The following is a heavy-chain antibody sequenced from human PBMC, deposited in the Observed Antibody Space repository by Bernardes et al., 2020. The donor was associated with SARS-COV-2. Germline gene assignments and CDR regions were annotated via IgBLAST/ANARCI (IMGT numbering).Heavy chain of an antibody. V-gene: IGHV3-7*01. CDR1: GFTFSGFW. CDR2: IKEDGSAD. CDR3: ARDENGFRY. J-gene: IGHJ4*02. D-gene: IGHD2-8*01. Sequence: VGSLRLSCAASGFTFSGFWMSWVRQAPGKGLEWVANIKEDGSADYYVDSVQGRFTISRDNAKKSMYLQMNSLRAEDTAVYYCARDENGFRYWGQGTRVTVSS.